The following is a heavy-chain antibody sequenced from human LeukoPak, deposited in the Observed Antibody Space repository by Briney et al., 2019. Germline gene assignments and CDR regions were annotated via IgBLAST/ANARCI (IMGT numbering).Heavy chain of an antibody. CDR3: ARQLYDSSGYFLDP. Sequence: GGSLRLSCAASGFTVSSNYMSWVRQAPGKGLEWVSVIYSGGSTYYADSVKGRFTISRDNSKNTLYLRMNSLRAEDTAVYYCARQLYDSSGYFLDPWGQGTLVTVSS. CDR2: IYSGGST. V-gene: IGHV3-53*01. D-gene: IGHD3-22*01. CDR1: GFTVSSNY. J-gene: IGHJ5*02.